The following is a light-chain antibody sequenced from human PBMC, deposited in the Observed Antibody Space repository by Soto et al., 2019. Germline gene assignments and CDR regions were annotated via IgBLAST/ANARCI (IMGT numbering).Light chain of an antibody. CDR1: QGITTS. J-gene: IGKJ4*01. CDR3: QQTYSNFVT. Sequence: IQLTQSPSSLSASVGDGVTITCRASQGITTSLAWYQQKPGKAPKLLMHGAYILQSGVPSRFSGSGSGTDFTLTISSLQPEDFATYYCQQTYSNFVTFGGGTRVEMK. CDR2: GAY. V-gene: IGKV1-39*01.